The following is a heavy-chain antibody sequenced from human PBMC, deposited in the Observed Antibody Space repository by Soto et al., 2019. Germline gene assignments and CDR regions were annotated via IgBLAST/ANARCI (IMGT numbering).Heavy chain of an antibody. CDR3: ARDYYRFNSGYGFSMDV. V-gene: IGHV3-30-3*01. CDR1: GFTFRSYS. J-gene: IGHJ6*02. CDR2: ISYDGSNK. Sequence: GGALRLSCAASGFTFRSYSMHWVRQAPGKGLEWVAVISYDGSNKYYADSVKGRFTISRDNSKNTLYLQMNSLRAEDTAVYYCARDYYRFNSGYGFSMDVWGQGTTVTVSS. D-gene: IGHD5-12*01.